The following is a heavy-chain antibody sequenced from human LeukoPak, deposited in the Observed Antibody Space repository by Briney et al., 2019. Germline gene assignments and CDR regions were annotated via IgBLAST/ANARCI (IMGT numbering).Heavy chain of an antibody. CDR1: GGTFSSYP. J-gene: IGHJ6*03. Sequence: GASVTVSCKASGGTFSSYPISWVRQAPGQGLEWMGGIIPIFGTANYAQKFQGRATINTDESTSTASMDLSSLRSEDTAVYYCASQGLELSYYYYYMDVWGKGTTVTVSS. D-gene: IGHD1-7*01. CDR2: IIPIFGTA. V-gene: IGHV1-69*05. CDR3: ASQGLELSYYYYYMDV.